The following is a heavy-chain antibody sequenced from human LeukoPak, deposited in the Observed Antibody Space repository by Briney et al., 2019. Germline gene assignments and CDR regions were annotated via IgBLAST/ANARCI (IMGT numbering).Heavy chain of an antibody. V-gene: IGHV4-59*01. D-gene: IGHD4-17*01. CDR1: GAYISNYY. CDR2: ISYIGST. CDR3: ARDLVTVTKGFDI. Sequence: SETLSLTCTVSGAYISNYYWSWIRQPPGKGLEWIGYISYIGSTNYNPSLKSRVTISIDTSKNQFSLKLSSVTAADTAVYYCARDLVTVTKGFDIWGQGTMVSVSS. J-gene: IGHJ3*02.